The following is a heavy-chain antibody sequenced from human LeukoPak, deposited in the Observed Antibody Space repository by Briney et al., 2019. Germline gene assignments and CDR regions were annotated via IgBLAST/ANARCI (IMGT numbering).Heavy chain of an antibody. Sequence: GGSLRLSCGASGFIFSGYGMHWVRQAPGKGREWVAVIWFDGNKKNYADSVKGRFTISKDNPRNTLYLQMNSLRAEDTAVYYCARDTSTRGTYGMDVWGQGTTVTVSS. CDR1: GFIFSGYG. J-gene: IGHJ6*02. D-gene: IGHD3-16*01. CDR3: ARDTSTRGTYGMDV. V-gene: IGHV3-33*01. CDR2: IWFDGNKK.